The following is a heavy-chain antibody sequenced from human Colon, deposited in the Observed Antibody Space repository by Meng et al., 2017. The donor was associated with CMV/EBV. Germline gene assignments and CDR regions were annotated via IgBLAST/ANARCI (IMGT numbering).Heavy chain of an antibody. Sequence: SCTASAFIFNNFHFHCVRQAPGQALAYMGHINPSLTAATYAQRFKGIFTVTTDTSTSTVYMELSRLRSEDTAVYYCARERSMVTDYWGQGTLVTVSS. CDR2: INPSLTAA. CDR3: ARERSMVTDY. D-gene: IGHD4/OR15-4a*01. CDR1: AFIFNNFH. V-gene: IGHV1-46*02. J-gene: IGHJ4*02.